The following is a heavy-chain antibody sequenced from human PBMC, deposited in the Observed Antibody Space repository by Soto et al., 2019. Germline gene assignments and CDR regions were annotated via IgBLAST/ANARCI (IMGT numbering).Heavy chain of an antibody. CDR1: GGSISSSNW. J-gene: IGHJ6*02. V-gene: IGHV4-4*02. CDR3: ARDPYGDHVYYYYGMDV. CDR2: IYHSGST. Sequence: QVQLQESGPGLVKPSGTLSLTCAVSGGSISSSNWWSWVRQPPGKGLEWIGEIYHSGSTNYNPSLKSRVTISVXXSXNXCSLKLSSVTAADTAVYYCARDPYGDHVYYYYGMDVWGQGTTVTVSS. D-gene: IGHD4-17*01.